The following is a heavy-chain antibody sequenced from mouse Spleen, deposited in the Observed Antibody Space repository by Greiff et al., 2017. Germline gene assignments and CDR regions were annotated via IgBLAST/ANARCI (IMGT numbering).Heavy chain of an antibody. V-gene: IGHV5-17*01. D-gene: IGHD2-12*01. J-gene: IGHJ3*01. CDR3: ARANSYYSYDDVPWFAY. CDR1: GFTFSDYG. CDR2: ISSGSSTI. Sequence: EVKLVESGGGLVKPGGSLKLSCAASGFTFSDYGMHWVRQAPEKGLEWVAYISSGSSTIYYADTVKGRFTISRDNAKNTLFLQMTSLRSEDTAMYYCARANSYYSYDDVPWFAYWGQGTLVTVSA.